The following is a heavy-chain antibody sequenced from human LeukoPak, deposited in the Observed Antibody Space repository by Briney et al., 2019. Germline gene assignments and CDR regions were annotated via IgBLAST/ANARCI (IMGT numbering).Heavy chain of an antibody. D-gene: IGHD3/OR15-3a*01. Sequence: GGSLRLSCAASGFTFRNYWMTWVRQAPGKGLEWVANLNQYGDHKYYDDSVKGRFTISRDNARDSLYLEMNSLTVEDTAVYFCSRDLGTGRPHDFWGQGTLVTVSS. CDR1: GFTFRNYW. CDR3: SRDLGTGRPHDF. V-gene: IGHV3-7*01. J-gene: IGHJ4*02. CDR2: LNQYGDHK.